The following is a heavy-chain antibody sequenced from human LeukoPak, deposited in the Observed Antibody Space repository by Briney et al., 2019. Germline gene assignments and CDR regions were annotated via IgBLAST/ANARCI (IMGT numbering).Heavy chain of an antibody. CDR3: ATELDSSGYYWFDP. J-gene: IGHJ5*02. CDR2: VDPEDGET. V-gene: IGHV1-69-2*01. CDR1: GYTFTDYY. Sequence: ASVKISCKVSGYTFTDYYMHWVQQAPGKGLEWMGLVDPEDGETMYAEKFQGRVTITADTSTDTAYMELSSLRSEDTAVYYCATELDSSGYYWFDPWGQGTLVTVSS. D-gene: IGHD3-22*01.